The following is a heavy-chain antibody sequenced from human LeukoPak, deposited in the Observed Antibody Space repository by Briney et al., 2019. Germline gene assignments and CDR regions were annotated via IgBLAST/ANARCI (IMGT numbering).Heavy chain of an antibody. Sequence: PGGSLRLSCEVSGFILSSYWMTWVRQAPGKGLEWVANINRDGSVKHYVDSVKGRFTISRDNAKNSLYLQMNSLRVEDTAVYYCARSFNWGYFDYWGQGTLVTVSS. J-gene: IGHJ4*02. CDR1: GFILSSYW. CDR2: INRDGSVK. V-gene: IGHV3-7*03. D-gene: IGHD7-27*01. CDR3: ARSFNWGYFDY.